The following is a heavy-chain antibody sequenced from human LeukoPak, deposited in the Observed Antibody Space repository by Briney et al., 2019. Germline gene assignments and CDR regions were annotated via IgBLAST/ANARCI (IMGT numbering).Heavy chain of an antibody. CDR3: TNSGVDV. V-gene: IGHV3-15*01. CDR2: IRSKADGGTT. CDR1: AFTFSNTW. J-gene: IGHJ6*02. Sequence: GGSLRLSCAASAFTFSNTWMSWVRQAPGKGREWIGRIRSKADGGTTEYAAPVKGRFTISRDDSRNTLYLQMNSLKTEDTAVYYCTNSGVDVWGQGTTVTVSS.